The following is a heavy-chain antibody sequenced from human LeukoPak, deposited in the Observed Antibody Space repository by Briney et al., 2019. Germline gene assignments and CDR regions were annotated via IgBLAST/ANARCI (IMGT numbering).Heavy chain of an antibody. D-gene: IGHD3-22*01. Sequence: GGSLRLSCAASGFIFSRFGMNWVRQAPGKGLVWVSRINGDGSTLSYADSVKGRFTISRDNAKNTLYLQMNSLRAEDTAVYYCVRDFGESSGYYFDYWGQGTLVTVSS. V-gene: IGHV3-74*01. CDR2: INGDGSTL. CDR3: VRDFGESSGYYFDY. J-gene: IGHJ4*02. CDR1: GFIFSRFG.